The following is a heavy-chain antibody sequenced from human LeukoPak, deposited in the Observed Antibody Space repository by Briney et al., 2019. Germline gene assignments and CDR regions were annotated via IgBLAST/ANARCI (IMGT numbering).Heavy chain of an antibody. CDR2: IYYSGIT. V-gene: IGHV4-59*12. D-gene: IGHD2/OR15-2a*01. CDR3: AREGIVRTYDQ. J-gene: IGHJ4*02. Sequence: SETLSLTCTVSGDSISSYYWYWFRQPPGKELEWIACIYYSGITHYNPSLKSRATISLDTSKNQFSLRLNSVTAADTAVYYCAREGIVRTYDQWGQGTLVTVSS. CDR1: GDSISSYY.